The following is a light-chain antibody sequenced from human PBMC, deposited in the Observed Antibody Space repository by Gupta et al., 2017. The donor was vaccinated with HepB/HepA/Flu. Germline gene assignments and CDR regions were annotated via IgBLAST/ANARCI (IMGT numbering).Light chain of an antibody. V-gene: IGKV2-28*01. CDR3: MQALQTPLT. CDR2: LGS. Sequence: DIVMTQSPLSLPVTPGEPASISCRSSQSLLHSNGYNYLDWYLQKPGQSPPLLIYLGSNRASGVPDRFRGSGSGTDFTLKISRVEAEDVGVYYCMQALQTPLTFGQGTKLEIK. CDR1: QSLLHSNGYNY. J-gene: IGKJ2*01.